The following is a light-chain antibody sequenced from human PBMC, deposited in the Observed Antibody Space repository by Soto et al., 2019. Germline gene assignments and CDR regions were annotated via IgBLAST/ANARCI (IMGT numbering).Light chain of an antibody. J-gene: IGKJ1*01. Sequence: EIVLTQSPATLSLSPGERATLSCRASQTVSSSLAWYQQKPGQAPRLLIYEASNRATGIPARFSGSGSGADFTLTISSLEPEDFAVYYCQQSSNWQGTFGRGTRVDIK. CDR3: QQSSNWQGT. V-gene: IGKV3-11*01. CDR1: QTVSSS. CDR2: EAS.